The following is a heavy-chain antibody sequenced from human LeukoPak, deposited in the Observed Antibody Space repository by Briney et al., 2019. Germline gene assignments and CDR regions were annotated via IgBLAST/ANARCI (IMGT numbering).Heavy chain of an antibody. Sequence: GASVKVSCKASGYTFTSYGISWVRQAPGQGLEWMGWISAYNGNTNYAQKLQGRVTMTTDTSTSTAYMELRSLRSGDTAVYYCARSPGYYDSKVVGSPADYWGQGTLVTVSS. CDR1: GYTFTSYG. D-gene: IGHD3-22*01. CDR2: ISAYNGNT. J-gene: IGHJ4*02. CDR3: ARSPGYYDSKVVGSPADY. V-gene: IGHV1-18*01.